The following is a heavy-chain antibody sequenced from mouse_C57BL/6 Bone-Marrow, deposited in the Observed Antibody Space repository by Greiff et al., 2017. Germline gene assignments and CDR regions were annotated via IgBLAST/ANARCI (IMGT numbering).Heavy chain of an antibody. CDR3: CSSWYFDV. CDR2: IDPETGGT. CDR1: GYTFTDYE. J-gene: IGHJ1*03. V-gene: IGHV1-15*01. D-gene: IGHD1-1*01. Sequence: VQLQQSGAELVRPGASVTLSCKASGYTFTDYEMHWVMQTPVHGLEWIGAIDPETGGTAYNQKFKGKAILTADKSSSTAYMERRSLTSEDSAVYYSCSSWYFDVWGTGTTVTVSS.